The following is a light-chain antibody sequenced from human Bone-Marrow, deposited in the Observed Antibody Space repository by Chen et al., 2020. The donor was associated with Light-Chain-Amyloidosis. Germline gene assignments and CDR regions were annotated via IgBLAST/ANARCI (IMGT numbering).Light chain of an antibody. J-gene: IGLJ1*01. CDR1: SSDVGGYES. CDR2: DVN. V-gene: IGLV2-11*01. CDR3: CSYAGSSPYV. Sequence: QSALTQPRSVSGSPGQSVTISCTGHSSDVGGYESVSWYQQHPGKAPKFVIYDVNKRPSGVPDRFSGSKSGNSASLTISGLQTEDEADYFCCSYAGSSPYVFGTGTTVTVL.